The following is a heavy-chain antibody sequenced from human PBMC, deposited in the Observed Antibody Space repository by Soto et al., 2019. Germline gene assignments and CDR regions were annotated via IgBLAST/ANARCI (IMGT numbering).Heavy chain of an antibody. CDR2: ISAGGDGT. V-gene: IGHV3-23*01. D-gene: IGHD3-9*01. CDR1: GFTFSSYA. Sequence: RLSCAASGFTFSSYAMSWVRQAPGKGPEWVSVISAGGDGTYYADSVKGRFTISRDNSKNTLYLQMNSLRAEDTAVYYCAKDDDILAGCFDYWGQGTLVTVSS. CDR3: AKDDDILAGCFDY. J-gene: IGHJ4*02.